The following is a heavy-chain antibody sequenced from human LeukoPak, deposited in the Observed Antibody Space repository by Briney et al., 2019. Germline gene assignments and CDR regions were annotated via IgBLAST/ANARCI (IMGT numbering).Heavy chain of an antibody. D-gene: IGHD5-18*01. CDR2: ISSNGGST. CDR1: GFTFSSYA. Sequence: PGGSLRLSCAASGFTFSSYAMHWVRQPPGKGLEYVSAISSNGGSTYYANSVKRRFTISRDNSKHTLYLQMGSPRAEDTAVYYCARANGYASLSDYWGQGTMVSVSS. V-gene: IGHV3-64*01. J-gene: IGHJ4*02. CDR3: ARANGYASLSDY.